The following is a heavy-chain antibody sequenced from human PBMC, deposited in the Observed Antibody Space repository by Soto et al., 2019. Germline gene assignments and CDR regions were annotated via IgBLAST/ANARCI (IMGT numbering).Heavy chain of an antibody. D-gene: IGHD6-19*01. V-gene: IGHV3-33*01. CDR3: AVETVAGTGNY. J-gene: IGHJ4*01. CDR2: IWYDGSNK. Sequence: QVQLVESGGGVVQPGRSLRLSCAASGFTFSSYGMHWVRQAPGKGLEWVAVIWYDGSNKYYADSVKGRFTISRDNSKNTLYLQMNSLRAEYTAVYYCAVETVAGTGNYWGQGTLVTVSS. CDR1: GFTFSSYG.